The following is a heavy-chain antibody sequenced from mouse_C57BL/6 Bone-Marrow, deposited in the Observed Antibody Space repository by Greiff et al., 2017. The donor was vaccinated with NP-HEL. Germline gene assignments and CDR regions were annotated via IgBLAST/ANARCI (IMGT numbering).Heavy chain of an antibody. CDR1: GYTFTDYY. D-gene: IGHD2-4*01. Sequence: QVQLQQSGAELVRPGASVKLSCKASGYTFTDYYINWVKQRPGQGLEWIARIYPGSGNTYYNEKFKGKATLTAEKSSSTAYMQLSSLTSEDSAVYFCASPIYYDYDDWYFDVWGTGTTVTVSS. CDR2: IYPGSGNT. CDR3: ASPIYYDYDDWYFDV. V-gene: IGHV1-76*01. J-gene: IGHJ1*03.